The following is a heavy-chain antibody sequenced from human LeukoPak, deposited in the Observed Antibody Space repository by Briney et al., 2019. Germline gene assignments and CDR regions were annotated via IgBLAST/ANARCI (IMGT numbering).Heavy chain of an antibody. J-gene: IGHJ4*02. V-gene: IGHV3-33*01. Sequence: GGSLRLSCAASGFTFSSYGMHWVRQAPSKGLEWVAVIWYDGSNKYYADSVKGRFTISRDNSKNTLYLQMNSLRAEDTAVYYCARDWGSGNSYYFDYWGQGTLVTVSS. CDR1: GFTFSSYG. CDR2: IWYDGSNK. CDR3: ARDWGSGNSYYFDY. D-gene: IGHD3-10*01.